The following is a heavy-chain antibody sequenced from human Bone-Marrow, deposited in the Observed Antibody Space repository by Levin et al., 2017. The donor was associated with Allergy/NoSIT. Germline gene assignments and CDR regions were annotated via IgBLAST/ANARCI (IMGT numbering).Heavy chain of an antibody. D-gene: IGHD3-9*01. V-gene: IGHV3-21*01. J-gene: IGHJ6*02. CDR3: ARDDSFTGYQRFDAMDV. CDR1: GFTFSTYA. CDR2: INTISSHI. Sequence: GGSLRLSCAASGFTFSTYALNWVRQAPGKGLEWVSSINTISSHIYYANSVRGRFTISRDNARNSLYLQMSSLRPQDTAVYYCARDDSFTGYQRFDAMDVWGRGTTVTVSS.